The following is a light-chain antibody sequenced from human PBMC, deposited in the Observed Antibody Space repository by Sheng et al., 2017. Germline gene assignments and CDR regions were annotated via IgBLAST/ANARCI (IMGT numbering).Light chain of an antibody. Sequence: DIQMTQSPSSLSASVGDRVTITCQASQDSSNYLNWYQQKPGKAPKLLIYDASNLETGVPSRFSGSGSGTDFTFTISSLQPEDIAAYYCLQHNSYPYTFGPGDQAGDQT. V-gene: IGKV1-33*01. CDR3: LQHNSYPYT. J-gene: IGKJ2*01. CDR1: QDSSNY. CDR2: DAS.